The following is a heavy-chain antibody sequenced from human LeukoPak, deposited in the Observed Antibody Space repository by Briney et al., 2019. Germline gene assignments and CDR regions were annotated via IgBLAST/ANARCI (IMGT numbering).Heavy chain of an antibody. CDR2: ISSSSSYI. J-gene: IGHJ3*02. V-gene: IGHV3-21*01. Sequence: TPGGSLRLSCAASGFTFSSYSKNWVRQAPGKGLEWVSSISSSSSYIYYADSVKGRFTISRDNAKNSLYLQMNSLRAEDTAVYYCARGRTPQWIKDASDIWGQGTVVVVSS. D-gene: IGHD5-12*01. CDR1: GFTFSSYS. CDR3: ARGRTPQWIKDASDI.